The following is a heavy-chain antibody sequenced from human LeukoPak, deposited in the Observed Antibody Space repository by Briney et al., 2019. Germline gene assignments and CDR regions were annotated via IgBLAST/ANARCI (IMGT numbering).Heavy chain of an antibody. CDR2: IYPGDSDT. J-gene: IGHJ6*02. Sequence: GESLKISCKGSGYRFTSYWIGWVRQMPGKGLEWMGIIYPGDSDTRYSPSFQGQVTISADKSISTAYLQWSSLKASDTAMYYCARLGGYDWSYYGMDVWGQGTTVTVSS. D-gene: IGHD5-12*01. CDR1: GYRFTSYW. V-gene: IGHV5-51*01. CDR3: ARLGGYDWSYYGMDV.